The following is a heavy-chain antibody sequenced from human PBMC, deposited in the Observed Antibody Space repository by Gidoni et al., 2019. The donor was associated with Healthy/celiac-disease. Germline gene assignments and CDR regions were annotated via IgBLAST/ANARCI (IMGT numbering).Heavy chain of an antibody. CDR3: AKYCSSTSCYDY. Sequence: QAPVQPLDSPLAAISGSGGSTYYADSVKGRFTISRDNSKNTLYLQMNSLRAEDTAVYYCAKYCSSTSCYDYWGQGTLVTVSS. CDR2: ISGSGGST. D-gene: IGHD2-2*01. V-gene: IGHV3-23*01. J-gene: IGHJ4*02.